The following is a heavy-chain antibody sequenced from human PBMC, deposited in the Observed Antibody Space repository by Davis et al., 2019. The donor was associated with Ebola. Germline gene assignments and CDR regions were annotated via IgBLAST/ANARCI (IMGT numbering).Heavy chain of an antibody. Sequence: GSLRLSCTVSGGSVSSGSYYWSWIRQPPGKGLEWIGYIYYSGSTNYNPSLKSRVTISVDKSKNQFSLKLSSVTAADTAVYYWASSAVQGVIWYYGMDVWGQGTTVTVSS. D-gene: IGHD3-10*01. V-gene: IGHV4-61*01. J-gene: IGHJ6*02. CDR3: ASSAVQGVIWYYGMDV. CDR2: IYYSGST. CDR1: GGSVSSGSYY.